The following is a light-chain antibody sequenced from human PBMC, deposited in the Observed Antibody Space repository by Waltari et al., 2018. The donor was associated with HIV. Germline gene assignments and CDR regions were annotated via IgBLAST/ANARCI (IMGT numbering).Light chain of an antibody. V-gene: IGLV1-51*02. J-gene: IGLJ1*01. Sequence: QSVLTQPPSVSAAPGQDVTISCSGFPPNVGNPSVSWSQDPSGTAHQLLMDESHQQPSGIPDRVICSPSGGAATLDIPGRQTGDGADYYCGSWDKGRTHLEVFGTGTTVSVL. CDR1: PPNVGNPS. CDR3: GSWDKGRTHLEV. CDR2: ESH.